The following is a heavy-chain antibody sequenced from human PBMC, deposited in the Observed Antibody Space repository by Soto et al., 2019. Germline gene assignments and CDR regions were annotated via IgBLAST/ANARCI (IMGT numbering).Heavy chain of an antibody. CDR1: GFSFGTYA. CDR2: ISGGIGST. CDR3: ARSPYQLVHPYYFDY. D-gene: IGHD6-6*01. Sequence: RRLSFVASGFSFGTYAMTWVRQVPGKGLEWVSTISGGIGSTFYADSVKGRFTISRDISKKMLFLHMNGLRGEDTGTYYCARSPYQLVHPYYFDYWGQGTLVTVSS. V-gene: IGHV3-23*01. J-gene: IGHJ4*02.